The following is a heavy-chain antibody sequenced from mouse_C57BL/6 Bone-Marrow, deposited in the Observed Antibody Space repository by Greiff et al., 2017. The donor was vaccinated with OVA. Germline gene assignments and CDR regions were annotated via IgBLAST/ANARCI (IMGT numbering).Heavy chain of an antibody. Sequence: VQLKESGPELVKPGASVKIPCKASGYTFTDYNMDWVKQSHGKSLEWIGDINPNNGGTIYNQKFKGKATLTVDKSSSTAYMELRSLTSEDTAVYYCALYDGYYVGFAYWGQGTLVTVSA. CDR1: GYTFTDYN. V-gene: IGHV1-18*01. J-gene: IGHJ3*01. CDR2: INPNNGGT. D-gene: IGHD2-3*01. CDR3: ALYDGYYVGFAY.